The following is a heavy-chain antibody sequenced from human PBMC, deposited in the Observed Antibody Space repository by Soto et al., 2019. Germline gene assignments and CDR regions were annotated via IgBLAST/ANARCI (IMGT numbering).Heavy chain of an antibody. D-gene: IGHD5-18*01. CDR3: ARDRLRLLGYSYGSYYFDY. J-gene: IGHJ4*02. CDR2: INPSGGST. CDR1: GYTFTSYY. V-gene: IGHV1-46*01. Sequence: GASVKVSCKASGYTFTSYYMHWVRQAPGQGLEWMGIINPSGGSTSYAQKFQGRVTMTRDTSTSTVYMELSSLRSEDTAVYYCARDRLRLLGYSYGSYYFDYWGQGTLVTVSS.